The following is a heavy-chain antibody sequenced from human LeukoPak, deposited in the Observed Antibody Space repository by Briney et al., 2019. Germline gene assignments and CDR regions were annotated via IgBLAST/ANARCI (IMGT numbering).Heavy chain of an antibody. CDR1: GDSIGRYY. V-gene: IGHV4-59*08. CDR3: ARRGYTTVWDSFDY. D-gene: IGHD5-12*01. Sequence: SETLSLTCNIYGDSIGRYYWNWIRQPPGKGLEWIGYIDYSGNNNYSSSLKSRVTITVDTSNNQFSLKMTSVTAADTAVYYCARRGYTTVWDSFDYWGRGARVTVAS. CDR2: IDYSGNN. J-gene: IGHJ4*02.